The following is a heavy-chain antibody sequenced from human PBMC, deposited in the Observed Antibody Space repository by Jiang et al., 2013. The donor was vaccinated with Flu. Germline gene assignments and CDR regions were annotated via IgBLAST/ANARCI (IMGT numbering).Heavy chain of an antibody. CDR3: ARGREDYDHNNAYVD. CDR1: GGTFNTYA. D-gene: IGHD3-16*01. J-gene: IGHJ4*02. V-gene: IGHV1-69*06. Sequence: VQLVESGAEMRKPGSSVRVSCKASGGTFNTYALIWVRQAPGQGLEWLGGIVPIFGTRNYAQNFEGRVTITAEKSTKTTYMELSSLRPEDTAVYYCARGREDYDHNNAYVDWGQGTPVTVSS. CDR2: IVPIFGTR.